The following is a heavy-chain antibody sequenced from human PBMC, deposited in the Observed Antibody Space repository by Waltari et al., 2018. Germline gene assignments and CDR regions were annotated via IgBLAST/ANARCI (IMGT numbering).Heavy chain of an antibody. CDR2: IYYSGSN. Sequence: QVQLQESGPGLVKPSETLSLTCTVSGGSISSYYWSWIRQPPGKGLEWIGYIYYSGSNNYNPSLKSRVTISVDTSKNQFSRKLSSVTAADTAVYYWARGGGIWFGAFDYWGQGTLVTVSS. CDR3: ARGGGIWFGAFDY. CDR1: GGSISSYY. D-gene: IGHD3-10*01. V-gene: IGHV4-59*01. J-gene: IGHJ4*02.